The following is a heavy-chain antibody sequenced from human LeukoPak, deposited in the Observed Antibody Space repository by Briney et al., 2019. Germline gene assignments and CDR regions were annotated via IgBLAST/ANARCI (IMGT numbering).Heavy chain of an antibody. Sequence: GGSLRLSCAASGFTFSSYAKSWVRQAPGKGLEWVSAISGSGGSTYYADSVKGRFTISRDNSKNTLYLQMNSLRAEDTAVYYCAKMVGQWLTLGGYYFDYWGQGTLVTVSS. CDR3: AKMVGQWLTLGGYYFDY. J-gene: IGHJ4*02. V-gene: IGHV3-23*01. D-gene: IGHD6-19*01. CDR2: ISGSGGST. CDR1: GFTFSSYA.